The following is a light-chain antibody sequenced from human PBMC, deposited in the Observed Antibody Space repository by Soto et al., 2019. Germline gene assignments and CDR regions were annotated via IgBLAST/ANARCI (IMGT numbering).Light chain of an antibody. J-gene: IGLJ3*02. CDR1: RSNIGSDT. V-gene: IGLV1-44*01. Sequence: QSVLTQPPSASGTPGQRVTISCSGSRSNIGSDTVNWYQQLPGTAPKLLIHRTNQRPSGVPGRFSGSKSGTSASLAISGLQHEDEADYHCASWDASLNGWVFGGGTKVTVL. CDR2: RTN. CDR3: ASWDASLNGWV.